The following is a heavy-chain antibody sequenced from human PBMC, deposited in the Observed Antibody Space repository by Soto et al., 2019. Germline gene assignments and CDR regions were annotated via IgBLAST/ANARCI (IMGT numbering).Heavy chain of an antibody. D-gene: IGHD6-19*01. CDR3: AKALIAVAGLDAFDI. CDR1: GFTFDDYA. Sequence: GGSLRLSCAASGFTFDDYAMHWVRQAPGKGLEWVSGISWNSGSIGYADSVKGRFTISRDNAKNSLYLQMNSLRAEDTALYYCAKALIAVAGLDAFDIWGQGTMVTVSS. J-gene: IGHJ3*02. V-gene: IGHV3-9*01. CDR2: ISWNSGSI.